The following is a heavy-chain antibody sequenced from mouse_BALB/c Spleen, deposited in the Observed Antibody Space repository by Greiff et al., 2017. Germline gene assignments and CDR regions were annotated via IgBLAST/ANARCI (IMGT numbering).Heavy chain of an antibody. Sequence: EVKLQESGPGLVKPSQSLSLTCSVTGYSITSGYYWNWIRQFPGNKLEWMGYISYDGSNNYNPSLKNRISITRDTSKNQFFLKLNSVTTEDTATYYCARDRGYDGYYYYFDYWGQGTTLTVSS. J-gene: IGHJ2*01. CDR1: GYSITSGYY. D-gene: IGHD2-3*01. V-gene: IGHV3-6*02. CDR3: ARDRGYDGYYYYFDY. CDR2: ISYDGSN.